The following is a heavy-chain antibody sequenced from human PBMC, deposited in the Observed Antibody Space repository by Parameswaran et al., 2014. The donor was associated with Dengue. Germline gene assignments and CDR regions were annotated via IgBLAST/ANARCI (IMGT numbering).Heavy chain of an antibody. Sequence: VRQMPGKGLEWMGIIYPGDSDTRYSPSFQGQVTISADKSISTAYLQWSSLKASDTAMYYCARTVVPAAMGHAFDIWGQGTMVTVSS. CDR2: IYPGDSDT. J-gene: IGHJ3*02. CDR3: ARTVVPAAMGHAFDI. D-gene: IGHD2-2*01. V-gene: IGHV5-51*01.